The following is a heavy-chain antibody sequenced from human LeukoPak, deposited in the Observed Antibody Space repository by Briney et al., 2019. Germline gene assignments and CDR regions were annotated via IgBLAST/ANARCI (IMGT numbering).Heavy chain of an antibody. CDR2: INHSGST. J-gene: IGHJ6*02. CDR1: GGSFSGYY. Sequence: PSETLSLTCAVYGGSFSGYYWSWIRQPPGKGLEWIEEINHSGSTNYNPSLKSRVTISVDTSKNQFSLKLSSVTAADTAVYYCARGRRVAGPGYYYYYYGMDVWGQGTTVTVSS. D-gene: IGHD6-19*01. V-gene: IGHV4-34*01. CDR3: ARGRRVAGPGYYYYYYGMDV.